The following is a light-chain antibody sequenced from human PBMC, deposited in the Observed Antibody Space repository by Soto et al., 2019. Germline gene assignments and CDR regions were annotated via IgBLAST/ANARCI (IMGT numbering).Light chain of an antibody. CDR2: EVS. J-gene: IGLJ2*01. V-gene: IGLV2-14*01. CDR3: SSYRSSSSGVV. Sequence: QSALTQPASVSGTPGQSITISCTRTSSDVGGYNYVSWYQQYPGKVPKLMIYEVSNRPSGVSNRFSGSKSGNTASLTISGLQAEDEADYYCSSYRSSSSGVVFGGGTKLTVL. CDR1: SSDVGGYNY.